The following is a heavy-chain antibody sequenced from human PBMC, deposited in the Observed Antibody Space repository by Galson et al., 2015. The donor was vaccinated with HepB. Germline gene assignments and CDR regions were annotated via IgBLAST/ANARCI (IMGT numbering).Heavy chain of an antibody. J-gene: IGHJ6*02. CDR1: GSTFTSYA. Sequence: SVKVSCKASGSTFTSYALNWVRQAPGQGLEWMGWINTNTGNPGYAQGFTGRFVFSLDTSVSTAHLQISSLKAEDTAVYYCASTSTVADGLGTDVWGQGTAVTVSS. CDR2: INTNTGNP. D-gene: IGHD4-11*01. CDR3: ASTSTVADGLGTDV. V-gene: IGHV7-4-1*02.